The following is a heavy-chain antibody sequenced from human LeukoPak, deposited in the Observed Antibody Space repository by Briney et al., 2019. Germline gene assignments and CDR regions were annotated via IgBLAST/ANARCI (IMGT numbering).Heavy chain of an antibody. CDR1: VYTFTNYD. Sequence: ASVTVSFKSSVYTFTNYDINWVRQAAGQGREGMGWMNTNSGNRGYAQKFQGRVTITRNTSISTAYMELSSLRSEDTAVYYCARGLMMPRWKITMIVVATRYYFDYWGQGTLVTVSS. CDR3: ARGLMMPRWKITMIVVATRYYFDY. D-gene: IGHD3-22*01. J-gene: IGHJ4*02. V-gene: IGHV1-8*03. CDR2: MNTNSGNR.